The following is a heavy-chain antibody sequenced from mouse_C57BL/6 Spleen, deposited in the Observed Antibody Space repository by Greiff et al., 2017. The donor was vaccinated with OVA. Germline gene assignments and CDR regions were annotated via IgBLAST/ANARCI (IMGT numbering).Heavy chain of an antibody. CDR2: IHPNSGST. CDR1: GYTFTSYW. CDR3: APVHYYGSSYWYFDV. D-gene: IGHD1-1*01. Sequence: VQLQESGAELVKPGASVKLSCKASGYTFTSYWMHWVKQRPGQGLEWIGMIHPNSGSTNYNEKFKSKATLTVDKSSSTAYMQLSSLTSEDSAVYYCAPVHYYGSSYWYFDVWGTGTTVTVSS. J-gene: IGHJ1*03. V-gene: IGHV1-64*01.